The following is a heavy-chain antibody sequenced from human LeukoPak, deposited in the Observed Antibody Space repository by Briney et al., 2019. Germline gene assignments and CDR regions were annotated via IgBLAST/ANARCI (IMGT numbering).Heavy chain of an antibody. CDR2: INCCNGNT. J-gene: IGHJ4*02. V-gene: IGHV1-18*04. CDR3: ARDLGALTSSWYYLSYY. D-gene: IGHD6-13*01. CDR1: GYNFNNNG. Sequence: ASVKVSCKASGYNFNNNGISWVRQAPGQGLEWMGWINCCNGNTKYSQKIQGRVTMTKDTSTNTVYMELRSLRSDDTAVYYCARDLGALTSSWYYLSYYWGQGTLVTVSS.